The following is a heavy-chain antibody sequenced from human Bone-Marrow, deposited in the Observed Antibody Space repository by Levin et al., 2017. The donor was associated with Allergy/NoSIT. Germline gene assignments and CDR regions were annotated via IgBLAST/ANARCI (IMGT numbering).Heavy chain of an antibody. CDR1: GFTFSSYW. V-gene: IGHV3-7*01. CDR3: AREVPNTNSYGYFFDY. D-gene: IGHD5-18*01. Sequence: GGSLRLSCAASGFTFSSYWMSWVRQAPGKGLEWVANIKQDGSEKYYVDSVKGRFTISRDNAKNSLYLQMNSLRAEDTAVYYCAREVPNTNSYGYFFDYWGQGTLVTVSS. J-gene: IGHJ4*02. CDR2: IKQDGSEK.